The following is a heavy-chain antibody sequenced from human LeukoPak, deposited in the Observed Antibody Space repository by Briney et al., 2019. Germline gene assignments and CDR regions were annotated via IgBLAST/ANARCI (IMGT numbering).Heavy chain of an antibody. D-gene: IGHD3-16*01. Sequence: GGSLRLSCAASGFTFSSYSMNWVRQAPGKGLQWVSYISSSSSTIYYADSVKGRFTISRDNAKNSLYLQMSSLRDEDTAVYYCASLLSSYGPGLDYWGQGTLVTVSS. V-gene: IGHV3-48*02. J-gene: IGHJ4*02. CDR2: ISSSSSTI. CDR3: ASLLSSYGPGLDY. CDR1: GFTFSSYS.